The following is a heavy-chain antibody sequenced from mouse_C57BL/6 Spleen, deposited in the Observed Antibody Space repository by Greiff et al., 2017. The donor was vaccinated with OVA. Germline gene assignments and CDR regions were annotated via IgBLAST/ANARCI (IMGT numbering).Heavy chain of an antibody. CDR3: TTYGSSYGY. CDR1: GYTFTSYW. D-gene: IGHD1-1*01. Sequence: EVKLVESGTVLARPGASVKMSCKTSGYTFTSYWMHWVKQRPGQGLEWIGAIYPGNSDTSYNQKFKGTAKLTAVTSASTAYMELSSLTNEDSAVYYFTTYGSSYGYWGQGTTLTVSS. CDR2: IYPGNSDT. V-gene: IGHV1-5*01. J-gene: IGHJ2*01.